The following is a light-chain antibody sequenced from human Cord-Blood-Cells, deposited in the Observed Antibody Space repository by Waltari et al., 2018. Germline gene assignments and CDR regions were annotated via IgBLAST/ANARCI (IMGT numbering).Light chain of an antibody. Sequence: IVLTPSPGTQSSSPGASATLSCRASQSVSSSYLAWYQQKPGQAPRLLIYGASSRATGIPDRFSGSGSGTDFTLTISRLEPEDFAVYYCQQYGSSPLTFGGGTKVEIK. CDR3: QQYGSSPLT. J-gene: IGKJ4*01. CDR1: QSVSSSY. CDR2: GAS. V-gene: IGKV3-20*01.